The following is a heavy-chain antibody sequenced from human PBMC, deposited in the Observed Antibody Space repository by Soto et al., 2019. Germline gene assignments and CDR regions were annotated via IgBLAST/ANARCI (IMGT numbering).Heavy chain of an antibody. V-gene: IGHV5-10-1*01. Sequence: GESLKISCEGSGYIFTTYWISWVRQMPGKGLEWVGSVDPSDSYTNYSPSFQGHVIISANKSTSTAYLQWSSLKASDTAMYYCARHEDRRRSSFKPYYYYGMDVWGQGTTVTVSS. CDR2: VDPSDSYT. J-gene: IGHJ6*02. D-gene: IGHD6-6*01. CDR3: ARHEDRRRSSFKPYYYYGMDV. CDR1: GYIFTTYW.